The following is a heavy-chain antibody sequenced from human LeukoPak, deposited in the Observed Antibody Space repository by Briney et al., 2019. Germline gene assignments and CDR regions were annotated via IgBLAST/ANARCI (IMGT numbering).Heavy chain of an antibody. J-gene: IGHJ6*02. CDR2: ISSRGGTI. V-gene: IGHV3-48*03. CDR1: GFSFSSYE. Sequence: PGGSLRLSCAASGFSFSSYEMNWVRQAPGKGLEWVSYISSRGGTIYYADSVKGRFTISRDNADNSLYLQMNSLRVEDTAVYYCARAGYCSATSCYTARYYYYGMDVWGQGTTVTVSS. D-gene: IGHD2-2*02. CDR3: ARAGYCSATSCYTARYYYYGMDV.